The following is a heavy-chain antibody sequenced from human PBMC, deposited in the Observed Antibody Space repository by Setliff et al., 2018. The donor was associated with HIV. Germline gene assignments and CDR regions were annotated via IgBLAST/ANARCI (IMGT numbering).Heavy chain of an antibody. CDR1: GFTFSSYA. D-gene: IGHD2-15*01. J-gene: IGHJ6*03. Sequence: LRLSCAASGFTFSSYAMSWVRQAPGKGLEWISSISWRSTYIYYSDSVKGRFTISRDDAEKSLFLQLDSLRDEDTAVYYCSMSHGIGNYYMDGWGPGTTVTVSS. CDR2: ISWRSTYI. V-gene: IGHV3-21*01. CDR3: SMSHGIGNYYMDG.